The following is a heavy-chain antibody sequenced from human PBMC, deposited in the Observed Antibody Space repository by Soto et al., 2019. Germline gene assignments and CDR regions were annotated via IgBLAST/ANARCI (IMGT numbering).Heavy chain of an antibody. CDR3: ARLAYSGYLQT. CDR1: GDSITWTSCY. CDR2: VYYSGAT. V-gene: IGHV4-39*02. J-gene: IGHJ1*01. Sequence: PSETLSLTCTLSGDSITWTSCYWGWIRQPPGKGLEWVGDVYYSGATYYNPSLQGRVTISVDTSNNRFSLTLSSLTAADTAVYFCARLAYSGYLQTWGQGSLVTVSS. D-gene: IGHD1-26*01.